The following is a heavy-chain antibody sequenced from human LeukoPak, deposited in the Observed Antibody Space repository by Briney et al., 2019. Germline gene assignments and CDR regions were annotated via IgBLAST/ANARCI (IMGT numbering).Heavy chain of an antibody. Sequence: GASVKVSCKASGGTFSSYAISWVRQAPGQGLEWMGGIIPIFGTANYAQKFQGRVTITADKSTSTAYMELSSLRSEDTAVYYCARGGSGCSGGSCYPAVYYYYMDVWGKGTTVTVSS. V-gene: IGHV1-69*06. CDR2: IIPIFGTA. D-gene: IGHD2-15*01. CDR3: ARGGSGCSGGSCYPAVYYYYMDV. J-gene: IGHJ6*03. CDR1: GGTFSSYA.